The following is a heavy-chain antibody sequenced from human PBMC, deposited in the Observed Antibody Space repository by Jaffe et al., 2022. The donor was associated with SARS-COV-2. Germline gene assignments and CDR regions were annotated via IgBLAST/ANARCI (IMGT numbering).Heavy chain of an antibody. CDR1: GFTFNTYA. V-gene: IGHV3-30*04. Sequence: QVQLVESGGGVVQPGRSLRLSCAASGFTFNTYAMHWVRQAPGKGLEWVAVISYNGRTQYYADSVKGRFTISRDKSNNTLYLQMTSLRAEDTAVYYCARDPQLVGAFDYWGQGILVTVSS. D-gene: IGHD6-6*01. J-gene: IGHJ4*02. CDR3: ARDPQLVGAFDY. CDR2: ISYNGRTQ.